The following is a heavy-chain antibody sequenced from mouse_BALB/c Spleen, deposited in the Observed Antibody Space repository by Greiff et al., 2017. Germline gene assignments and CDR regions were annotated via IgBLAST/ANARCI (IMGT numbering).Heavy chain of an antibody. CDR1: GFTFSSFG. V-gene: IGHV5-17*02. D-gene: IGHD3-3*01. Sequence: EVQLVESGGGLVQPGGSRKLSCAASGFTFSSFGMHWVRQAPEKGLEWVAYISSGSSTIYYADTVKGRFTISRDNPKNTLFLQMTSLRSEDTAMYYCARGDEDAMDYWGQGTSVTVSS. CDR2: ISSGSSTI. J-gene: IGHJ4*01. CDR3: ARGDEDAMDY.